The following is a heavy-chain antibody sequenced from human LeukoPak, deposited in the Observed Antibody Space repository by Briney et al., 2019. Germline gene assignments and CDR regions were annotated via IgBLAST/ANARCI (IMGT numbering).Heavy chain of an antibody. Sequence: GGSLRLSCAASGFTFDDYAMPWVRQAPGKGLEWVSGISWSSGSIGYADSVKGRFTISRDNAKNSLYLQMNSLRAEDTALYYCAKDPYSSGWSSLFDYWGQGTLVTVSS. V-gene: IGHV3-9*01. CDR3: AKDPYSSGWSSLFDY. J-gene: IGHJ4*02. D-gene: IGHD6-19*01. CDR1: GFTFDDYA. CDR2: ISWSSGSI.